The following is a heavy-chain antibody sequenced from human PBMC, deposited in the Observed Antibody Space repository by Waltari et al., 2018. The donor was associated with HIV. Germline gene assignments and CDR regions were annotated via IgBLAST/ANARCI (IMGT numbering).Heavy chain of an antibody. V-gene: IGHV3-30*04. CDR3: ARGEKAHCGGDCYYYFDY. J-gene: IGHJ4*02. CDR2: ISYDGRNK. D-gene: IGHD2-21*02. CDR1: GFTFSSYA. Sequence: QVQLVESGGGVVQPGRSLRLSCAASGFTFSSYAMHWVRQAPGTGLEWVAVISYDGRNKYHADSVKGRFTISRDNSNNTLYLQVNSLRAGDTAVYYCARGEKAHCGGDCYYYFDYWGQGTLVTVSS.